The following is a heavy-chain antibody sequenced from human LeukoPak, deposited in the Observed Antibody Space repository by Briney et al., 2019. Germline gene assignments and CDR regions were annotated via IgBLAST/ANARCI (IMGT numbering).Heavy chain of an antibody. J-gene: IGHJ5*02. V-gene: IGHV4-30-4*01. CDR1: GGSISSGGYY. CDR3: ARPYYYDSRIDP. CDR2: MYYSGST. Sequence: SQTMALGCTVSGGSISSGGYYWSWIRQPPGKGLEWIAYMYYSGSTYYNPSLKSRVTMSADTSKNQLSLKLSSVTAADTAVYYCARPYYYDSRIDPWGQGILVIVSS. D-gene: IGHD3-22*01.